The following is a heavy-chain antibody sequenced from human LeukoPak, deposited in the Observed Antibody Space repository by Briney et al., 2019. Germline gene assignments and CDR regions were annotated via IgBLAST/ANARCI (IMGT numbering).Heavy chain of an antibody. CDR1: DGSINSYF. Sequence: PSETLSLTCTVSDGSINSYFWSWIRQPAGKGLEYIGRIYASGSTNYNPSLKSRVTMSVDTSKNQFSLKLTSVTAADTAVYYCARLLVVEPRFDPWGQGTLVTVSS. J-gene: IGHJ5*02. CDR3: ARLLVVEPRFDP. CDR2: IYASGST. D-gene: IGHD2-15*01. V-gene: IGHV4-4*07.